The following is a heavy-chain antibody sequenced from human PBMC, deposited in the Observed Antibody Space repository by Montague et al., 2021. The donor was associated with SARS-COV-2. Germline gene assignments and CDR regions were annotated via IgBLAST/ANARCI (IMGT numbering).Heavy chain of an antibody. Sequence: SETLSLTCTVSGGSINNSYWSWIRQPAGKGLEWIGRIYTSGSTNYNPSLRSRVTTSVDTSKNQFSLRLSSVTAADTAVYYCARVGGNHYRYFDYWGQGTLVTVSS. CDR3: ARVGGNHYRYFDY. CDR2: IYTSGST. V-gene: IGHV4-4*07. CDR1: GGSINNSY. D-gene: IGHD1-26*01. J-gene: IGHJ4*02.